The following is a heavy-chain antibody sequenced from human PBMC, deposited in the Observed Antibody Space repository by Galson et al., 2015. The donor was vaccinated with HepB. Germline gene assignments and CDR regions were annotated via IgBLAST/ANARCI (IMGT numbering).Heavy chain of an antibody. D-gene: IGHD6-19*01. CDR3: ARGPQWLASNAFDI. CDR1: GGTFSSYA. J-gene: IGHJ3*02. V-gene: IGHV1-69*06. CDR2: IIPIFGTA. Sequence: SVKVSCKASGGTFSSYAISWVRQAPGQGLEWMGGIIPIFGTANYAQKFQGRVTITADKSTSTAYMELSSLRSEDTAVYYCARGPQWLASNAFDIWGQGTMVTVSS.